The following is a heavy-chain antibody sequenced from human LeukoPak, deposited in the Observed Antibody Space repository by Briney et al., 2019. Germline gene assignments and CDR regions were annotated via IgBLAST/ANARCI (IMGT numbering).Heavy chain of an antibody. V-gene: IGHV3-7*03. CDR1: GFTFSSYW. CDR3: ARARGGLINQAYYYYGMDV. Sequence: GGSLRLSCAASGFTFSSYWMSWVRQAPGKGLEWVANIKPDGSEKYYVDSVKGRFTISRDNAKNSLYLQMNSLRAEDTAVYYCARARGGLINQAYYYYGMDVWGQGTTVTVSS. D-gene: IGHD1-14*01. J-gene: IGHJ6*02. CDR2: IKPDGSEK.